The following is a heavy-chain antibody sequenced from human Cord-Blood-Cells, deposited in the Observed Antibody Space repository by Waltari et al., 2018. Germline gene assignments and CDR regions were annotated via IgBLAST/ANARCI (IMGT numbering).Heavy chain of an antibody. CDR1: GGSFSGYY. Sequence: QVQLQQWGAGLLKPSETLSLTCAVYGGSFSGYYWSWIRQPPGKGLEWIGEINHRGSTNYNPSLKSRVTISVDTSKNQFSLKLSSVTAADTAVYYCARGSDIVVVPAAINYYYYGMDVWGQGTTVTVSS. V-gene: IGHV4-34*01. J-gene: IGHJ6*02. CDR3: ARGSDIVVVPAAINYYYYGMDV. CDR2: INHRGST. D-gene: IGHD2-2*01.